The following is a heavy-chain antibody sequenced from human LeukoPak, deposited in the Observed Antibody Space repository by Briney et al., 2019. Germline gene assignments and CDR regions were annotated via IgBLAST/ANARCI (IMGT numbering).Heavy chain of an antibody. D-gene: IGHD1-26*01. CDR1: GGSFSGYY. J-gene: IGHJ4*02. Sequence: PSETLSLTCAVYGGSFSGYYWSWIRQPPGKGLEWIGEIHPSGRTNYNPSLKSRVTISLDTSKNQFSLELSSVTAADTAVYYCARGWALPDYWGQGTLVTVSS. CDR2: IHPSGRT. V-gene: IGHV4-34*01. CDR3: ARGWALPDY.